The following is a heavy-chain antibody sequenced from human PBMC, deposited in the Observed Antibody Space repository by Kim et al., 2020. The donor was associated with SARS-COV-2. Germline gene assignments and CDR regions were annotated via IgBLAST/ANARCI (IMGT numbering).Heavy chain of an antibody. D-gene: IGHD2-21*01. J-gene: IGHJ4*02. V-gene: IGHV3-23*05. CDR3: AKAMGAYGAPYFDY. Sequence: YAGSVKGRFTMSRDNSRNTLYLQMNSLRVEDTAFYYCAKAMGAYGAPYFDYWGQGTLVTVSS.